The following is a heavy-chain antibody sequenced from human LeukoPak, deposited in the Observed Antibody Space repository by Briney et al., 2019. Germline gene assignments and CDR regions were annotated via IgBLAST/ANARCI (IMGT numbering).Heavy chain of an antibody. CDR3: ARHGRYNYDYHWFDP. Sequence: SETLSLTCTVSGGSITSSYYWGWIRQAPGKGLEWIGSIYYSGSTYDNPSLKSRVTISVDTSKNQFSLNLSSVTAADTAVYYCARHGRYNYDYHWFDPWGQGTLVSASS. J-gene: IGHJ5*02. CDR1: GGSITSSYY. D-gene: IGHD5-18*01. V-gene: IGHV4-39*01. CDR2: IYYSGST.